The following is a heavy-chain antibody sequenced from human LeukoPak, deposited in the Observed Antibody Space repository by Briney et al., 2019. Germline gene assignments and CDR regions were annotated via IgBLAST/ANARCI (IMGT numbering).Heavy chain of an antibody. J-gene: IGHJ4*02. CDR2: INHSGST. D-gene: IGHD4-11*01. V-gene: IGHV4-34*01. CDR1: GGTFSGYY. Sequence: SESLYLTCAVYGGTFSGYYWSWIRQPPGKGLEWIGEINHSGSTNNNPSHNSRITISVDTSKSQFSLKLSSVTAADTAVYYCARAVYSNPFDYWGQGTLVTVSS. CDR3: ARAVYSNPFDY.